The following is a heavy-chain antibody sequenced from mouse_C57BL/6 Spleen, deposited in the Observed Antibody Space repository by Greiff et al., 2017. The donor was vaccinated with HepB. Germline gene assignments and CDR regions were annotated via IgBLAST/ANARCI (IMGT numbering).Heavy chain of an antibody. J-gene: IGHJ3*01. CDR3: ARGGYGTTVVAPFAY. CDR1: GYAFTNYL. V-gene: IGHV1-54*01. D-gene: IGHD1-1*01. Sequence: VQRVESGAELVRPGTSVKVSCKASGYAFTNYLIEWVKQRPGQGLEWIGVINPGSGGTNYNEKFKGKATLTADKSSSTAYMQLSSLTSEDSAVYFCARGGYGTTVVAPFAYWGQGTLVTVSA. CDR2: INPGSGGT.